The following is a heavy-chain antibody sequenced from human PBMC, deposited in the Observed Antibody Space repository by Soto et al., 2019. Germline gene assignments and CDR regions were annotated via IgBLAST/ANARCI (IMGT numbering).Heavy chain of an antibody. CDR2: IYKSATT. V-gene: IGHV4-30-4*01. J-gene: IGHJ5*01. CDR1: GDSISTVDYF. Sequence: KASETLSLTCSVSGDSISTVDYFWAWIRQPPGQALEYIGYIYKSATTYYNPSFESRVAISRDTSKSQFSLNVTSVTAADTAVYFCARGRYCLTGRCFPNWFDSWGQGTLVTVSS. D-gene: IGHD2-15*01. CDR3: ARGRYCLTGRCFPNWFDS.